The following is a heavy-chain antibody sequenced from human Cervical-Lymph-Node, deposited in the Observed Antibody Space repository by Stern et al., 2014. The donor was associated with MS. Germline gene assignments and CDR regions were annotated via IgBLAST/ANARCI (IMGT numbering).Heavy chain of an antibody. J-gene: IGHJ4*02. Sequence: EQLVESGAEVKKPGASVKVSCKAAGYTFSDYYIHWVRQATGQGLEWLGRINPNTGGTHYAQQFQGGVTMTRDTAISTAYMALSRLRSDDTAVFYCARDRNYGSATFNFDLWGQGTLVTVSS. CDR3: ARDRNYGSATFNFDL. CDR1: GYTFSDYY. V-gene: IGHV1-2*06. D-gene: IGHD3-10*01. CDR2: INPNTGGT.